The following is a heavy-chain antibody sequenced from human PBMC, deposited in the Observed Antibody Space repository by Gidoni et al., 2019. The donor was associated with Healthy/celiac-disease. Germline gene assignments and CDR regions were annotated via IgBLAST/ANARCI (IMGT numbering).Heavy chain of an antibody. CDR1: GGSISSSSYY. CDR2: IYYSGST. Sequence: QLQLQESGPGLVKPSETLSLTCPVSGGSISSSSYYWGWIRQPPGKGLEWIGSIYYSGSTYYNPSLKSRVTISVDTSKNQFSLKLSSVTAADTAVYYCARILLEWLPSGMDVWGQGTTVTVSS. J-gene: IGHJ6*02. CDR3: ARILLEWLPSGMDV. D-gene: IGHD3-3*01. V-gene: IGHV4-39*01.